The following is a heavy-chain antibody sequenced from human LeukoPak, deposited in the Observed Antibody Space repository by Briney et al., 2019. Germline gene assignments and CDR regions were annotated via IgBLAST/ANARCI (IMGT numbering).Heavy chain of an antibody. D-gene: IGHD3-22*01. CDR2: VYSNGMT. J-gene: IGHJ2*01. Sequence: AETLSLTCSVSGGSMFSYYWNWIRQYPGKGLEWIGFVYSNGMTTYNPSLRSRGTISIATSRNQFSLRLTSVTAADTATYYCTRRAYYDSSGYNPTAGYFDLWGRGTLVTVSS. CDR3: TRRAYYDSSGYNPTAGYFDL. V-gene: IGHV4-4*08. CDR1: GGSMFSYY.